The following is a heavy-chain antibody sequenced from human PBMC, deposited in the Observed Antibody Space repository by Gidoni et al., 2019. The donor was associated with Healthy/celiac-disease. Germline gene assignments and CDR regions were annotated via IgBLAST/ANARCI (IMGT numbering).Heavy chain of an antibody. D-gene: IGHD2-15*01. J-gene: IGHJ4*02. Sequence: QVQLQQWGAGLFKPSGTLSLTCAVYGRSFSGCYWSWIRQPPGQGLEWIGEINHSGSTNYNPSLKSRVTISVDTSKNQFSLKLSSVTAADTAVYYCARAGRCSGGSCYSGAYDYWGQGTLVTVSS. CDR1: GRSFSGCY. CDR2: INHSGST. V-gene: IGHV4-34*01. CDR3: ARAGRCSGGSCYSGAYDY.